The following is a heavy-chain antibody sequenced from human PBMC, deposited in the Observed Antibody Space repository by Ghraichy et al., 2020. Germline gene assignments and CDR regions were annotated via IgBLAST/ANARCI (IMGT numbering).Heavy chain of an antibody. J-gene: IGHJ5*02. D-gene: IGHD1-26*01. CDR3: ARDPFGSYPPHWFDP. CDR1: GGTFSSYA. V-gene: IGHV1-69*13. CDR2: IIPIFGTA. Sequence: SVKVSCKASGGTFSSYAISWVRQAPGQGLEWMGGIIPIFGTANYAQKFQGRVTITADESTSTAYMELSSLRSEDTAVYYCARDPFGSYPPHWFDPWGQGTLVTVSS.